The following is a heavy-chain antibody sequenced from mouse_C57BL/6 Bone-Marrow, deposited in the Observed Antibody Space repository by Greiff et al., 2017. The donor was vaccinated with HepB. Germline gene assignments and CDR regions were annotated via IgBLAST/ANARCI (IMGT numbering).Heavy chain of an antibody. J-gene: IGHJ3*01. CDR1: GFTFSSYT. CDR3: ARRAFAY. CDR2: ISGGGGNT. V-gene: IGHV5-9*01. Sequence: EVQRVESGGGLVKPGGSLKLSCAASGFTFSSYTMSWVRQTPEKRLEWVATISGGGGNTYYPDSVKGRFTISRDNATNTLYLQMIRLRSEDTALYYCARRAFAYWGQGTLVTVSA.